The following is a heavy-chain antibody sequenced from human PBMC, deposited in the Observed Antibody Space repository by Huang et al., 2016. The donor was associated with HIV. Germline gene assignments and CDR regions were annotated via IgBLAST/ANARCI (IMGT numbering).Heavy chain of an antibody. CDR3: AHGYSTSWHNWYFDL. Sequence: QMTLKESGPTLVKPTQTLTPTCTFSGFSLSTSGVGVGWIRQPPGKALEWLALIYWDDDKRYSPSLKSRLTITKDTSKNQVVLTRTNMDPVYTATYYGAHGYSTSWHNWYFDLWGRGTLVTVSS. D-gene: IGHD2-2*01. J-gene: IGHJ2*01. CDR1: GFSLSTSGVG. V-gene: IGHV2-5*02. CDR2: IYWDDDK.